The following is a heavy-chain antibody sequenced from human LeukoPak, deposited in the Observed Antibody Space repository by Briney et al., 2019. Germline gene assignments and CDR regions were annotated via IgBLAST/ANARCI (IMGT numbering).Heavy chain of an antibody. J-gene: IGHJ4*02. CDR3: ARDAEVGYCSTVNCYRGANDY. CDR1: GYKFTRFG. Sequence: ASVKVSCKASGYKFTRFGFTWVRQAPGQGLECMGWISAFNGNTKYAQKFQDRISMTTDTSTNTAYMELRNLRFDDTAIYYCARDAEVGYCSTVNCYRGANDYWGQGTLVTVSS. CDR2: ISAFNGNT. D-gene: IGHD2-2*03. V-gene: IGHV1-18*01.